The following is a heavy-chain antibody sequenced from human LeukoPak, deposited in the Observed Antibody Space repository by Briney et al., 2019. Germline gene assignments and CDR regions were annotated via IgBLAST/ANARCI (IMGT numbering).Heavy chain of an antibody. Sequence: SETLSLTCTVSGGSISSYYWTWIRQPPGEGLEWIGYIYNSRSTNYNPSLNSRVTISVDTSKNQFSLKLSSVTAADTAVYYCARSTVESEYWGQGTLVTVSS. J-gene: IGHJ4*02. V-gene: IGHV4-59*12. D-gene: IGHD4-23*01. CDR2: IYNSRST. CDR3: ARSTVESEY. CDR1: GGSISSYY.